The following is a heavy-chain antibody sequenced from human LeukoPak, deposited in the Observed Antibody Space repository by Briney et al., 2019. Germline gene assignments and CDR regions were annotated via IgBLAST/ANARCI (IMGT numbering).Heavy chain of an antibody. CDR2: IYTSGST. J-gene: IGHJ4*02. V-gene: IGHV4-4*07. CDR3: ARQITYSSGWYYFDY. Sequence: SETLSITCTVSGGSISSYYWSWIRQPAGKGLEWIGRIYTSGSTNYNPSLKSRVTMSVDTSKNQFSLKLSSVIAADTAVYYCARQITYSSGWYYFDYWGQGTLVTVSS. CDR1: GGSISSYY. D-gene: IGHD6-13*01.